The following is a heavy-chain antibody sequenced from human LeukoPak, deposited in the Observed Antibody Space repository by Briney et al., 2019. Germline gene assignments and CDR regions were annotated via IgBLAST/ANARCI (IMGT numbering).Heavy chain of an antibody. CDR2: ISGSGGST. Sequence: GGSLRLSCAASGFTFSSYAMSWVRQAPGKGLEWVSAISGSGGSTYYADSVKGRFTISRDNSKNTLYLQMNSLRAEDTAVYYCARDDYGDYYYYMDVWGKGTTVTVSS. D-gene: IGHD4-17*01. V-gene: IGHV3-23*01. CDR3: ARDDYGDYYYYMDV. CDR1: GFTFSSYA. J-gene: IGHJ6*03.